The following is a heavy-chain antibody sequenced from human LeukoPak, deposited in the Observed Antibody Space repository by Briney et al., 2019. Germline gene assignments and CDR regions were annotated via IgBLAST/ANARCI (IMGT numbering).Heavy chain of an antibody. CDR2: FDPEDGET. CDR1: GYTLTELS. CDR3: ATDLNSGSYSPDRYGMDV. Sequence: ASVKVSCKVSGYTLTELSMHWVRQAPGKGREWMGGFDPEDGETIYAQKFQGRVTMTEDTSTDTAYMELSSLRSEDTAVYYCATDLNSGSYSPDRYGMDVWGQGTTVTVSS. J-gene: IGHJ6*02. V-gene: IGHV1-24*01. D-gene: IGHD1-26*01.